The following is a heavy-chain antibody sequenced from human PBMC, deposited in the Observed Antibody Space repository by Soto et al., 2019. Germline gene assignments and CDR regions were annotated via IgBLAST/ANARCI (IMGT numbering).Heavy chain of an antibody. CDR1: GFTFSSYS. CDR3: ARDLLHSSGWSIDY. Sequence: GGSLRLSCAASGFTFSSYSMNWVRQAPGKGLEWVSSISSSSSYIYYADSVKGRFTISRDNAKNSLYLQMNSLRAEDTAAYYCARDLLHSSGWSIDYWGQGTLVTVSS. CDR2: ISSSSSYI. D-gene: IGHD6-19*01. J-gene: IGHJ4*02. V-gene: IGHV3-21*01.